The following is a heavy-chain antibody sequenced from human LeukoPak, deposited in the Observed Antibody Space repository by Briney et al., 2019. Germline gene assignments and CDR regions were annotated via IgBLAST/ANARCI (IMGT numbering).Heavy chain of an antibody. J-gene: IGHJ3*02. CDR3: ASPSLHLAGTSRNAFDI. CDR2: IYYSGST. D-gene: IGHD6-19*01. V-gene: IGHV4-39*01. Sequence: PSETLSLTCTVSGGSISSSSYYWGWIRQPPGKGLEWIGSIYYSGSTYYNPSLKSRVTISVDTSKNQFSLKLSSVTAADTAVYYCASPSLHLAGTSRNAFDIWGQGTMVTVSS. CDR1: GGSISSSSYY.